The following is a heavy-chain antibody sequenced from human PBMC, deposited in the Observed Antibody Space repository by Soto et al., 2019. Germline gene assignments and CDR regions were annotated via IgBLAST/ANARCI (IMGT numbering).Heavy chain of an antibody. D-gene: IGHD2-15*01. CDR2: INPNTGDT. Sequence: ASVKVSCKASGYTFTGSYMHWVRQAPGQGLEWMGWINPNTGDTNYAQKFQGRVTMTRDTSISTAYMDLSRLRSDDTAVYYCARGGGNTDWLDPWGQGTMVTVSS. V-gene: IGHV1-2*02. CDR1: GYTFTGSY. J-gene: IGHJ5*02. CDR3: ARGGGNTDWLDP.